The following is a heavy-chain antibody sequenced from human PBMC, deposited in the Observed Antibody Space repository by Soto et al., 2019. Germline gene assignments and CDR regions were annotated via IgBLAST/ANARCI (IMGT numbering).Heavy chain of an antibody. CDR3: SRSLES. Sequence: PGGSLRLSCAASGFTFGNFWMDCVRQAPGKGLEWLANISPDASEKHFVDSVHGRFTISIDNAKNSLYLHMSRLTAEDSALYYCSRSLESWGQGPGVTVSS. J-gene: IGHJ5*02. CDR1: GFTFGNFW. CDR2: ISPDASEK. V-gene: IGHV3-7*01. D-gene: IGHD1-1*01.